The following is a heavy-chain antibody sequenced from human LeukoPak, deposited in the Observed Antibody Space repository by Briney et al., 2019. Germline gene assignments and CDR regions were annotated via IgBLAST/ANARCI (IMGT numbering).Heavy chain of an antibody. CDR3: ARSRSGYYEDY. V-gene: IGHV3-7*01. CDR2: IKEDGSEK. Sequence: GGSLRLSCAASGFTFSNYWMSWVRQAPGKGLEWVANIKEDGSEKYYVDSVKGRFTISRDNAKNSLSLQVNSLRAEDTAVYYCARSRSGYYEDYWGQGTLVTVSS. J-gene: IGHJ4*02. CDR1: GFTFSNYW. D-gene: IGHD3-22*01.